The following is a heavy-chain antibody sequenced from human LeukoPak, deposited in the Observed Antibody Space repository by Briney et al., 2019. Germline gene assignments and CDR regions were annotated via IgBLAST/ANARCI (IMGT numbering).Heavy chain of an antibody. CDR1: GYTFTIYG. J-gene: IGHJ4*02. D-gene: IGHD3-22*01. V-gene: IGHV1-18*01. CDR3: ARAVWPYDSSGYYPY. CDR2: ISAYNGNT. Sequence: ASVKVSCKASGYTFTIYGISWVRQAPGQGLEWMGWISAYNGNTNYAQKLQGRVTMTTDTSTSTAYMELRSLRSDDTAVYYCARAVWPYDSSGYYPYWGQGTLVTVSS.